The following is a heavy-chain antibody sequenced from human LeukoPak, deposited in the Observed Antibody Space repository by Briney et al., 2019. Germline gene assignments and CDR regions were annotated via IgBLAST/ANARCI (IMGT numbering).Heavy chain of an antibody. CDR1: GFTFSSYS. J-gene: IGHJ4*02. D-gene: IGHD6-19*01. V-gene: IGHV3-21*01. CDR2: ISSSSTYI. Sequence: GGSLRLSCAASGFTFSSYSINWVRQAPGKGLEWVSSISSSSTYIYYADSVKGRFTISRDNAKNSLYLQMNSLSAEDAGVYCCTRGYSSGWSFWGQGTLVTVSS. CDR3: TRGYSSGWSF.